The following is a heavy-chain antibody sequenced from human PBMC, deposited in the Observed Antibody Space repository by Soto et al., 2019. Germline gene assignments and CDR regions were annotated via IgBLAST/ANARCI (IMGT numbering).Heavy chain of an antibody. V-gene: IGHV3-23*01. CDR2: ISGSGGST. Sequence: PGGSLRLSCAASGFTFSSYAMSWVRQAPGKGLEWVSAISGSGGSTYYADSVKGRFTISRDNSKNTLYLQMNSLRAEDTAVYYCAKAPRKYYGGNYFDYWGQGTLVTVSS. CDR1: GFTFSSYA. J-gene: IGHJ4*02. D-gene: IGHD4-17*01. CDR3: AKAPRKYYGGNYFDY.